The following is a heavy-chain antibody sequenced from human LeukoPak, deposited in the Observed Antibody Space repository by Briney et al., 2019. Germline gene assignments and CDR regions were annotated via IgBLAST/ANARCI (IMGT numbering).Heavy chain of an antibody. D-gene: IGHD5-18*01. CDR2: ISSSSSYI. V-gene: IGHV3-21*01. CDR3: ASPPAEGTWIQLWLPHY. Sequence: PGGSLTLSCAASGFTFSSYSMNWVRQAPGKGLEWVSSISSSSSYIYYADSVKGRFTISRDNAKNSLYLQMNSLRAEDTAVYYCASPPAEGTWIQLWLPHYWGQGTLVTVSS. J-gene: IGHJ4*02. CDR1: GFTFSSYS.